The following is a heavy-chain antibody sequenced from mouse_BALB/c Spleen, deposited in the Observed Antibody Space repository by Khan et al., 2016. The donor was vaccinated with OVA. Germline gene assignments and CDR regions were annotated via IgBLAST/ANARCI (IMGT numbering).Heavy chain of an antibody. D-gene: IGHD1-2*01. CDR1: GYTFTNYG. Sequence: QIQLVQSGPELKKPGETVKISCKASGYTFTNYGMNWVKQAPGKGLKWMGWIYTYTGEPTYADDFKGRFAFSLETSASTAYLQINNLKNEDTATYFWARDYGYAYWGQGTLVTVSA. CDR3: ARDYGYAY. J-gene: IGHJ3*01. V-gene: IGHV9-3-1*01. CDR2: IYTYTGEP.